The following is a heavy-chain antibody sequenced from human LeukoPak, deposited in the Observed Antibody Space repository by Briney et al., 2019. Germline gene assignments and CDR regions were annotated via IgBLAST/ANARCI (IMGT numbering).Heavy chain of an antibody. CDR2: INHSGST. Sequence: SETLSLTCAVYGGSFSGYYWSWIRQPPGKGLEWIGEINHSGSTNYNPSLKSRVTISVDTSKNQFSLKLSSVTAADMAVYYCARGRPRGRTWFDPWGQGTLVTVSS. CDR3: ARGRPRGRTWFDP. CDR1: GGSFSGYY. V-gene: IGHV4-34*01. J-gene: IGHJ5*02.